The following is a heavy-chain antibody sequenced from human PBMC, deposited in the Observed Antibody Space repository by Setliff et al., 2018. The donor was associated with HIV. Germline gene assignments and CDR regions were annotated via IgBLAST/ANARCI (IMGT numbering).Heavy chain of an antibody. V-gene: IGHV1-46*01. CDR2: INPTGGST. CDR3: AGSILTGYYTFGADY. CDR1: GYSFTNHY. Sequence: GASVKVSCKPSGYSFTNHYMHWVRQAPGQGLEWMGVINPTGGSTRNTQKFQGRVAMTTDESTTTAYMELSSLRSEVTALYYCAGSILTGYYTFGADYWGQGTLVTVS. D-gene: IGHD3-9*01. J-gene: IGHJ4*02.